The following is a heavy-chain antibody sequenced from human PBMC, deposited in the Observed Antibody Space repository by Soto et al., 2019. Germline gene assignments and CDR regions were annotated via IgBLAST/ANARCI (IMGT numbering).Heavy chain of an antibody. Sequence: QVHPLQSGAEMKKPGSSVKVSCTAFGGTFTSYTFNWVRQAPGQRLEWMGRIIPILGMSSSAHNFQGRLTMIADKSTNTSYMVLSSLTSDDTAIYYCARSYGSGSRPFDYWGQGTLVTVSS. CDR1: GGTFTSYT. D-gene: IGHD3-10*01. CDR3: ARSYGSGSRPFDY. CDR2: IIPILGMS. V-gene: IGHV1-69*02. J-gene: IGHJ4*02.